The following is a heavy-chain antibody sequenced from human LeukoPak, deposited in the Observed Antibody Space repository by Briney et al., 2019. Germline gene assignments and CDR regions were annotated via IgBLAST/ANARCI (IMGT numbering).Heavy chain of an antibody. D-gene: IGHD2-2*01. CDR3: AKSSRSVPT. J-gene: IGHJ5*02. CDR2: ISYDGNNK. Sequence: PGRSLRLSCAASGFTFSSYGMHWVRQAPGKGLEWVAVISYDGNNKYYADSVKGRFTISRDNSKNTLYLQMNSLRAEDTAVYYCAKSSRSVPTWGQGTLVTVSS. CDR1: GFTFSSYG. V-gene: IGHV3-30*18.